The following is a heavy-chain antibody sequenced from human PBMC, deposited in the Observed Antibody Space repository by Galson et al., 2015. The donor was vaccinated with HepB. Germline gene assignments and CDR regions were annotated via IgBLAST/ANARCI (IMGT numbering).Heavy chain of an antibody. D-gene: IGHD3-10*01. CDR2: ISSSSYT. V-gene: IGHV3-11*06. CDR3: ARDQRYYYGSGSYYYVMDV. Sequence: SLRLSCAASGFTFSDYYMSWIRRAPGKGLEWVSYISSSSYTNYADSVKGRFTISRDNAKNSLYLQMNSLRAEDTAVYYCARDQRYYYGSGSYYYVMDVWGQGTTVTVSS. CDR1: GFTFSDYY. J-gene: IGHJ6*02.